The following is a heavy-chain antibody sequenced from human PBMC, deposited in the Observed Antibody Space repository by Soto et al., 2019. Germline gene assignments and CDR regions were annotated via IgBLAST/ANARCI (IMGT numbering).Heavy chain of an antibody. V-gene: IGHV1-2*04. CDR1: GYSFTHYH. Sequence: ASVKGYCKASGYSFTHYHIHWVRHAPGQGLEWLGRINPKSGGTSTAQKFQGWVTMTTDTSISTDSMEMTRLTSDDTAIYYCATGDSTDCSTGVCSFFYNHDMDVWGQGTTVTVSS. J-gene: IGHJ6*02. D-gene: IGHD2-8*01. CDR2: INPKSGGT. CDR3: ATGDSTDCSTGVCSFFYNHDMDV.